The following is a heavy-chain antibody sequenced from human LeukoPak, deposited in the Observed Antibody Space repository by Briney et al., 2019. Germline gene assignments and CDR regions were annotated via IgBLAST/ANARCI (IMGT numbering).Heavy chain of an antibody. CDR1: GGTFSSYA. V-gene: IGHV1-69*13. D-gene: IGHD6-19*01. CDR3: VRRGVAGCFDY. J-gene: IGHJ4*02. Sequence: ASVKVSCKASGGTFSSYAISWVRQAPGQGLEWMGGIIPIFGTANYAQKFQGRVTITADESTSTAYMELSSLRSEDTAVYYCVRRGVAGCFDYWGQGTLVTVSS. CDR2: IIPIFGTA.